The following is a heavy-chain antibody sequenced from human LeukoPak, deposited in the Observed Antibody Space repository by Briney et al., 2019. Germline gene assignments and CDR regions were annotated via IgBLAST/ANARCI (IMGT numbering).Heavy chain of an antibody. V-gene: IGHV3-7*01. CDR2: INKDGRQT. J-gene: IGHJ4*02. CDR3: AASLDAPGNY. CDR1: GFTFSTSW. D-gene: IGHD6-13*01. Sequence: GGSLRLSCVVSGFTFSTSWMAWVRQAPGKGREWLANINKDGRQTYYVDSVKGRFTISRDNAENSLHLQMNSLRAEDTAVYYCAASLDAPGNYWGQGSLVTVSS.